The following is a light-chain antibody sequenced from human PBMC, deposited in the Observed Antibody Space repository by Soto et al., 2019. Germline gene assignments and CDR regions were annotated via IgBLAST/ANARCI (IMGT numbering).Light chain of an antibody. CDR3: QHYNSYSEA. V-gene: IGKV1-5*03. CDR2: KAS. Sequence: DIQMTQSPSTLSGSVGDRVTITCRDSQTISSWLAWYQQKPGKAPKLLIYKASTLKSGVPSRFSGSGSGTEFNLTISSLQPDDFATYYCQHYNSYSEAFGQGTKVELK. CDR1: QTISSW. J-gene: IGKJ1*01.